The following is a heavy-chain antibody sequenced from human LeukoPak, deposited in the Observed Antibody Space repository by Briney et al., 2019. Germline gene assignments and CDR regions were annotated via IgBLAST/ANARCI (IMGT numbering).Heavy chain of an antibody. D-gene: IGHD2-15*01. CDR3: AKETGSWGFFDGGYYFDY. CDR1: GFTFSSYA. V-gene: IGHV3-23*01. CDR2: ISGSGGST. Sequence: GGSLRLSCAASGFTFSSYAMSWVRQAPGKGLEWVSAISGSGGSTYYADSVKGRFTISRDNSKNTLYLQMNSLRAEDTAVYYCAKETGSWGFFDGGYYFDYWGQGTLVTVSP. J-gene: IGHJ4*02.